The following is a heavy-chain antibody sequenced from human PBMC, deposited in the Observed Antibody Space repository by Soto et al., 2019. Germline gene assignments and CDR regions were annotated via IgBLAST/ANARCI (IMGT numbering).Heavy chain of an antibody. J-gene: IGHJ5*02. Sequence: SETLSLTCTVSGGSISSGGYYWSWIRQHPGKGLEWIGYIYYSGSTYYNPSLKSRVTISVDTSKNQFSLKLSSVTAADTAVYYCSRDRIAARLIPENWFDPWGQGTLVTVSS. D-gene: IGHD6-6*01. CDR3: SRDRIAARLIPENWFDP. CDR1: GGSISSGGYY. CDR2: IYYSGST. V-gene: IGHV4-31*03.